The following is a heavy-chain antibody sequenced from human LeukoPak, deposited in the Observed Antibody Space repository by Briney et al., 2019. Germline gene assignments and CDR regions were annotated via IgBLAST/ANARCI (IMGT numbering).Heavy chain of an antibody. CDR3: ARWRSIRYVDL. CDR2: ISPGDSDT. CDR1: GYRFTNYR. D-gene: IGHD6-13*01. V-gene: IGHV5-51*01. J-gene: IGHJ2*01. Sequence: GEYLKIPCKGSGYRFTNYRIGWVRQMPGKGLEWRGIISPGDSDTTYSPSFQGQVTISADKSISPAYLQWSSLKASDTAMYFCARWRSIRYVDLWGRGTLVTVSS.